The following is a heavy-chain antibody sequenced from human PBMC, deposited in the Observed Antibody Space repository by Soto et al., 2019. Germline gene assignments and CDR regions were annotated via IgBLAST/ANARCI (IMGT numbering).Heavy chain of an antibody. CDR1: GFTFSSYA. J-gene: IGHJ6*02. D-gene: IGHD6-13*01. V-gene: IGHV3-23*01. Sequence: EVQLLESGGGLVQPGGSLRLSCAASGFTFSSYAMSWVRQAPGKGLEWVSAMSDSGGSTYYADSVKGRLTISRDNSKNTLYLQMNSLRAEDTAVYYCAKGQQQLVVYYGMDVWCQGTTVTVSS. CDR2: MSDSGGST. CDR3: AKGQQQLVVYYGMDV.